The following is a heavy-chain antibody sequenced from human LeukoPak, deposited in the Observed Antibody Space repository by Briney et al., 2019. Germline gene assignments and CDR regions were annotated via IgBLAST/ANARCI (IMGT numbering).Heavy chain of an antibody. CDR2: IYYSGST. V-gene: IGHV4-30-4*08. CDR1: GGSISRGDYY. CDR3: ARVYWGSSSSPIDY. J-gene: IGHJ4*02. Sequence: PSETLSLTCTVSGGSISRGDYYCSWTRQPPGKGLEWIRYIYYSGSTYYTPSLKSRVTISVDTSKRQFSLKLSSVTAAHTAVYYCARVYWGSSSSPIDYWGQGTLVNVSS. D-gene: IGHD6-6*01.